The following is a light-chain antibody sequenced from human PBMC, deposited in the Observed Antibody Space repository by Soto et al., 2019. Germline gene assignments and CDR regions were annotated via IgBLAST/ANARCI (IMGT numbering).Light chain of an antibody. Sequence: EVVMTQSPDTLYVSPGEGATLSCRASQSVRTKLAWYQQKAGQAPRLLIYGASTRATGIPDRFSGSGSGTEFTLTISSLQSEDFAVYYCQQYNTWPITFGGGTKV. V-gene: IGKV3-15*01. CDR3: QQYNTWPIT. CDR1: QSVRTK. J-gene: IGKJ4*01. CDR2: GAS.